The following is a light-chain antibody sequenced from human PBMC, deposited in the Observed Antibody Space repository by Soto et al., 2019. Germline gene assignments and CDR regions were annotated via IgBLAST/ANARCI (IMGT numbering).Light chain of an antibody. V-gene: IGKV1-6*01. CDR1: QGIRND. CDR2: AAS. CDR3: LQDYSYPLT. Sequence: AIQMTQSPSSLSASVGDRVTITCRASQGIRNDLGWYQQKPGEAPKLLIYAASSLQSGVPSRFSGSGSGTDFTLAIDNLQPEDFATYYCLQDYSYPLTFGQGTKVEIK. J-gene: IGKJ1*01.